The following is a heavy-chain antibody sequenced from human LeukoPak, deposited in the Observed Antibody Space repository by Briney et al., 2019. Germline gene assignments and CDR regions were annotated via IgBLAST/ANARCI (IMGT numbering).Heavy chain of an antibody. V-gene: IGHV5-51*01. D-gene: IGHD3-10*01. Sequence: GESLNISCKGSGYSFTNYWIGWVRQMPGKGLDWMGIIFPRDSDTRYSPSFQGQVTNSADRSISTAYLQWSSLKASDTAMYYCARAPSLVRGVRFDYWGQGTLVTVSS. CDR3: ARAPSLVRGVRFDY. CDR2: IFPRDSDT. CDR1: GYSFTNYW. J-gene: IGHJ4*02.